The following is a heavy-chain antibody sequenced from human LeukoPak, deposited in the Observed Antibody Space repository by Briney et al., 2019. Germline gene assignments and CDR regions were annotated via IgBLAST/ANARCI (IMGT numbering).Heavy chain of an antibody. CDR3: AAGGLYDLLPY. CDR1: GHTLSDLT. V-gene: IGHV1-24*01. Sequence: ASVKVFCKVSGHTLSDLTMHWVRQAPGKGLEWMGGFDPGNGEIIYAQKFQGRVTMTEDASTDTAYMELSSLKSEDTAVYYCAAGGLYDLLPYWGQGTLVTVSS. CDR2: FDPGNGEI. D-gene: IGHD3-3*01. J-gene: IGHJ4*02.